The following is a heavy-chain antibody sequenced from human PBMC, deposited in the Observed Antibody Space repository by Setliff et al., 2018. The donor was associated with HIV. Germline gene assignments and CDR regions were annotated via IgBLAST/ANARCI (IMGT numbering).Heavy chain of an antibody. CDR1: GYTFTGYY. CDR2: INPNSGDT. CDR3: ARDGYCRTTSCHIDY. Sequence: SVKVSCKASGYTFTGYYMHWVRQAPGQGLEWMGRINPNSGDTNYAQKFQGRVTMTRDTSITTVYMELRTLTSDDTAVFYCARDGYCRTTSCHIDYWGQGTMVTVSS. D-gene: IGHD2-2*02. V-gene: IGHV1-2*06. J-gene: IGHJ4*03.